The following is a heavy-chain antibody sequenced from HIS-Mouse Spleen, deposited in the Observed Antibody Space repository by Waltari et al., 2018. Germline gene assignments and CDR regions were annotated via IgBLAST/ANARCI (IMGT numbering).Heavy chain of an antibody. CDR1: GGSLSRSSYY. Sequence: QLQLQESGPGLVKPSETLSLTCTVSGGSLSRSSYYWGWIRQPPGKGLEWIGSIYYSGSTYYNPSLKRRVTISVDTSKNQFSLKLSSVTAADTAVYYCAREIPYSSSWYDWYFDLWGRGTLVTVSS. CDR3: AREIPYSSSWYDWYFDL. J-gene: IGHJ2*01. D-gene: IGHD6-13*01. V-gene: IGHV4-39*07. CDR2: IYYSGST.